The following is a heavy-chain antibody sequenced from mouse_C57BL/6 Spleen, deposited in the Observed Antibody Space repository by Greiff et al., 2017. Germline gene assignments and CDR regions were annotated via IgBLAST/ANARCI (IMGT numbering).Heavy chain of an antibody. CDR1: GYAFSSSW. V-gene: IGHV1-82*01. CDR3: AGSSGYYYAMDD. Sequence: QVQLQQSGPELVKPGASVKISCKASGYAFSSSWMNWVKQRPGKGLEWIGRLYPGDGDTNYNGKFKGKATLTADKSSSTAYMQLSSLTSEDSAVYFCAGSSGYYYAMDDWGQGTSVTVSS. D-gene: IGHD3-2*02. J-gene: IGHJ4*01. CDR2: LYPGDGDT.